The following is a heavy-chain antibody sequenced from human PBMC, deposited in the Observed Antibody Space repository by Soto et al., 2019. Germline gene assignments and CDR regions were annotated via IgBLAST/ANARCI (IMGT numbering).Heavy chain of an antibody. Sequence: QVQLVQSGAEVKKPGSSVKVSCKASGGTFSSYAISWVRQAPGQGLEWMGGIIPIFGTPNYAQKFQGRVTITADESTSTASMELSSLRSEDTAVYYCAKDRGYSYGNYYYYGMDVWGQGTTVTVSS. CDR1: GGTFSSYA. CDR3: AKDRGYSYGNYYYYGMDV. V-gene: IGHV1-69*12. CDR2: IIPIFGTP. D-gene: IGHD5-18*01. J-gene: IGHJ6*02.